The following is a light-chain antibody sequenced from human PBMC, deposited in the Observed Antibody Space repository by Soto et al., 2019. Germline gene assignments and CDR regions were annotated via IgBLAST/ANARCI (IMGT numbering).Light chain of an antibody. CDR2: GAS. Sequence: EIVLTQSPGTLSIYQGERATLSCRASQSVSSSYLAWYQQKPGQAPRLLIYGASSRATGIPDRFSGSGSGTDFTLTISRLEPEDFAVYYCQQYGSSLTWTFGQGTKVDIK. CDR3: QQYGSSLTWT. V-gene: IGKV3-20*01. J-gene: IGKJ1*01. CDR1: QSVSSSY.